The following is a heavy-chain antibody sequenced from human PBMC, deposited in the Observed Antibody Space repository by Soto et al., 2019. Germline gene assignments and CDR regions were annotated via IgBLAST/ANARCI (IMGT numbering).Heavy chain of an antibody. CDR2: IFSNDEK. J-gene: IGHJ4*02. D-gene: IGHD3-10*01. CDR1: GFSLSNARMG. Sequence: QVTLKESGPVLVKPTEPLTLTCTVSGFSLSNARMGVSWIRQPPGKALEWLAHIFSNDEKSYSTSLKSRLTISKDTSKSQVVLTMTNMDPVDTATYYCARKGSGEPVDYWGQGTLVTVSS. CDR3: ARKGSGEPVDY. V-gene: IGHV2-26*01.